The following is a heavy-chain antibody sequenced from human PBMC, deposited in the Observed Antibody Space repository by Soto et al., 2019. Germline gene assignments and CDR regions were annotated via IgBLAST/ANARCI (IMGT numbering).Heavy chain of an antibody. CDR1: GGSISSYY. J-gene: IGHJ6*02. V-gene: IGHV4-59*08. Sequence: SQTLSLTCTVSGGSISSYYWIWIRQPPGKGLEWIGYIYYSGSTNYNPPLKSRVPISVDTSKNQFSLKLSSVTAADTAVYYCARRYCSGGSCPFDYGMDAWGQGTTVTFSS. CDR3: ARRYCSGGSCPFDYGMDA. D-gene: IGHD2-15*01. CDR2: IYYSGST.